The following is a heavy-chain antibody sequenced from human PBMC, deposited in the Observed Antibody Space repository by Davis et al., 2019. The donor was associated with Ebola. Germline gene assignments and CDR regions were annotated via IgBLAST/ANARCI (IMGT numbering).Heavy chain of an antibody. CDR3: ARHIVIIPTTSRYFDL. Sequence: GESLKISCAASGFTFSSYAMSWVRQAPGKGLEWVSTISGSGGSTYYADSVKGRFTISRDNSKNTLYLQMNSLRAEDTAVYYCARHIVIIPTTSRYFDLWDRGTLVTVSS. D-gene: IGHD2/OR15-2a*01. CDR2: ISGSGGST. V-gene: IGHV3-23*01. J-gene: IGHJ2*01. CDR1: GFTFSSYA.